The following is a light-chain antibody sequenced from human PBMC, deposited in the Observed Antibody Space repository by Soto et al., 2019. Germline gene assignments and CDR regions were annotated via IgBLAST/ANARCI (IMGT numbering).Light chain of an antibody. V-gene: IGKV3-20*01. J-gene: IGKJ4*01. CDR3: QQSVSSPLT. CDR2: GAS. Sequence: EIVLTQSPGTLSLSPGERATLSCKASQSFGNNYLAWYQQKPGQAPMLLIYGASTRATGIPDRFSGSGSGTDFTLIITRMDTEHFALYYCQQSVSSPLTFGGATTVDIK. CDR1: QSFGNNY.